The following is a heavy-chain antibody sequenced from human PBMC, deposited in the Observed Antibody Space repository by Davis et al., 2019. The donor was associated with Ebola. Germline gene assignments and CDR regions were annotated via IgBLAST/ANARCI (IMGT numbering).Heavy chain of an antibody. Sequence: GESLKISCAASGFIFSSYWMSWVRQAPGKGLEWVANIKQDGSEKNYVDSVKGRFTISRDNAKNSLYLQMNSLRAEDTAVYYCARRLSSAYYYYGMDVWGQGTTVTVSS. D-gene: IGHD4/OR15-4a*01. CDR2: IKQDGSEK. CDR1: GFIFSSYW. J-gene: IGHJ6*02. V-gene: IGHV3-7*03. CDR3: ARRLSSAYYYYGMDV.